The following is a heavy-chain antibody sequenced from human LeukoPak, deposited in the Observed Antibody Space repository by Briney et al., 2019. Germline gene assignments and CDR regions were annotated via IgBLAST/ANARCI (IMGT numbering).Heavy chain of an antibody. Sequence: SETLSLTCTVSGGSISSYYWSWIRQPAGKGLEWIGRIYTSGSTNYNPSLKSRATMSVDTSKNQFSLKLSSVTAADTAVYYCARDSGSYSYYYYYMDVWGKGTTVTVSS. CDR2: IYTSGST. CDR3: ARDSGSYSYYYYYMDV. CDR1: GGSISSYY. D-gene: IGHD1-26*01. V-gene: IGHV4-4*07. J-gene: IGHJ6*03.